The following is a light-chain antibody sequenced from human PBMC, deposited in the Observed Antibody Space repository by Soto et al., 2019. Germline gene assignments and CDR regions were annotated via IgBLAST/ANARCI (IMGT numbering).Light chain of an antibody. CDR1: QDIEDD. CDR2: ATS. CDR3: LHDYNYPRT. J-gene: IGKJ1*01. Sequence: GYTVTITFLASQDIEDDLGWYQQQPGKAPKLLIYATSSLQSGVPSRFSGSGSGTDFSLSIRSLQPEDSATYYCLHDYNYPRTFGQGTKVDIK. V-gene: IGKV1-6*01.